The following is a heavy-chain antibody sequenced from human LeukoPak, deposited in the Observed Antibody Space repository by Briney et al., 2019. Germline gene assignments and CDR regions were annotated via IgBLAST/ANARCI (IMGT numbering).Heavy chain of an antibody. Sequence: ASVKVSCKASGYTFITYAMHWVRQAPGQGLEWMGWISAGNDNTKYSQKFQGRVTITRDTSASTVFMELSGLRSEDTAVYYCARPDTTMGSPFDYWGQGTLVTVSS. J-gene: IGHJ4*02. CDR3: ARPDTTMGSPFDY. CDR1: GYTFITYA. V-gene: IGHV1-3*01. D-gene: IGHD5-18*01. CDR2: ISAGNDNT.